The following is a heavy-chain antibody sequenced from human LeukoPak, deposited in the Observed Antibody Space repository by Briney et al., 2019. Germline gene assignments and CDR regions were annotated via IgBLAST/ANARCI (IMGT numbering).Heavy chain of an antibody. CDR2: ISGSGDNT. CDR1: GFSFSSYF. V-gene: IGHV3-23*01. CDR3: ARYCSGVSCYSGMVF. D-gene: IGHD2-15*01. Sequence: GGSLRLSCAASGFSFSSYFMTWVRQAPGKGLEWVSIISGSGDNTYYADSLKGRITISRDNSKNTLYLQMNSLRAEDTAVYYGARYCSGVSCYSGMVFWGQTTLVTVSS. J-gene: IGHJ4*02.